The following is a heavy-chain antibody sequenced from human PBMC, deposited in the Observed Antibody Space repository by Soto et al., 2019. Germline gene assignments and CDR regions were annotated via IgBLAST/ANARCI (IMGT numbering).Heavy chain of an antibody. D-gene: IGHD6-19*01. CDR2: IIPIFGTA. J-gene: IGHJ3*02. CDR3: ARGVSTYSSGWYHAFDI. CDR1: GGTFSSYA. V-gene: IGHV1-69*13. Sequence: SVKVSCKASGGTFSSYAISWVRQAPGQGLEWMGGIIPIFGTANYAQKFQGRVTITADESTSTAYMELSSLRSEDTAVYYCARGVSTYSSGWYHAFDIWGQGTMVTVSS.